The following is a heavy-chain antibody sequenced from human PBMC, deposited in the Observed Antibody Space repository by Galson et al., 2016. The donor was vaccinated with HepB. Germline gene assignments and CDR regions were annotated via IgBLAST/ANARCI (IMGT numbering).Heavy chain of an antibody. V-gene: IGHV3-53*01. CDR1: GFIVSNDY. CDR2: SYADGST. J-gene: IGHJ6*02. Sequence: SLRLFCAASGFIVSNDYMNWVRQAPGKGLEWLSVSYADGSTYYAESVRGRFTISRDNSKNSVFLQMNNLRAEDTAVYYCARDPGFRNGMNVWGQGTTVTVSS. CDR3: ARDPGFRNGMNV.